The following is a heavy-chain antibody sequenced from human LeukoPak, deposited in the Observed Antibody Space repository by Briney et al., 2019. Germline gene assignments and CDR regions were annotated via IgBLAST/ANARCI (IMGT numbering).Heavy chain of an antibody. Sequence: GGSLRLSCAASGFSFRTSPMSWVRQVPGKGPEWVSGINSDSNDTPYADSVKGRFTISRDNAKNMLYLQMRSLSVEDTAVYYCVRKDSGLHPFDLWGQGTRVTVSS. V-gene: IGHV3-23*01. CDR3: VRKDSGLHPFDL. CDR1: GFSFRTSP. CDR2: INSDSNDT. J-gene: IGHJ4*02.